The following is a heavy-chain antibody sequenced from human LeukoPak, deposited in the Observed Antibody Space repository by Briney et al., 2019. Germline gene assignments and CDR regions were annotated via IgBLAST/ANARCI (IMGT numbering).Heavy chain of an antibody. D-gene: IGHD2-2*01. Sequence: NPGGSLRLSCTASGFTFGDYAMTWVRQAPGKGLEWIGEINHSGSINYNPSLKSRVTISVDTSKNQFSLKLSSVTAADTAVYYCARGTGGYCSSTSCYYRRVPNNWFDPWGQGTLVTVSS. CDR1: GFTFGDYA. V-gene: IGHV4-34*01. CDR3: ARGTGGYCSSTSCYYRRVPNNWFDP. J-gene: IGHJ5*02. CDR2: INHSGSI.